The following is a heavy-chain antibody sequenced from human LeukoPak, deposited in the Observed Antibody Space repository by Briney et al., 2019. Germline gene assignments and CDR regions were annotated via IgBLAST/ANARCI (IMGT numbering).Heavy chain of an antibody. J-gene: IGHJ3*02. Sequence: PGGSLRLSCAAAGFTFRNYDMHWVRHFPGRGLEWVSAIVIADDTHYPDSVKGRFTLSRENAKNSLDLQMNSLRDGDTAVYYCVRGGIQVSGIDAFDIWGQGTMVTVSS. CDR3: VRGGIQVSGIDAFDI. V-gene: IGHV3-13*01. D-gene: IGHD5/OR15-5a*01. CDR2: IVIADDT. CDR1: GFTFRNYD.